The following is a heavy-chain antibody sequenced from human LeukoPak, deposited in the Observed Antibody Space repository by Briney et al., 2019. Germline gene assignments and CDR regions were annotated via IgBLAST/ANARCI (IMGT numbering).Heavy chain of an antibody. Sequence: PSGTLSLTCAVSGGSISSSNWWSWVRQPPGKGLEWIGEIYHSGSTNYNPSLKSRVTISVDKSKNQFSLKLSSVTAADTAVYYCARQTLEYSSSFFDYWGQGTLVTVSS. V-gene: IGHV4-4*02. CDR2: IYHSGST. CDR3: ARQTLEYSSSFFDY. D-gene: IGHD6-6*01. CDR1: GGSISSSNW. J-gene: IGHJ4*02.